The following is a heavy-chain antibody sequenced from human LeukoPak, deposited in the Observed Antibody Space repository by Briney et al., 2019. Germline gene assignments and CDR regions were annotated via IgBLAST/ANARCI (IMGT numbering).Heavy chain of an antibody. CDR1: GGTFSSYA. CDR2: IIPIFGTA. CDR3: ATGARSYRAWFDP. V-gene: IGHV1-69*13. J-gene: IGHJ5*02. Sequence: SVKVSCKASGGTFSSYAISWVRQAPGQGLEWMGGIIPIFGTANYAQKFQGRVTITADESTSTAYMELSSLRSEDTAVYYCATGARSYRAWFDPWGQGTLVTVSS. D-gene: IGHD3-10*01.